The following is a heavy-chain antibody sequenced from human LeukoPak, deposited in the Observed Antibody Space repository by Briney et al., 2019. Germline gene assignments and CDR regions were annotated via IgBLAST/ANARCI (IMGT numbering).Heavy chain of an antibody. J-gene: IGHJ4*02. CDR2: IYYSGSI. V-gene: IGHV4-59*01. CDR1: GGSISSYY. D-gene: IGHD1-14*01. CDR3: AYNRNFALDN. Sequence: SETLSLTCTVSGGSISSYYWSWIRQPPGKGLEWIGYIYYSGSINYNPSLKSRVTISVDTSKNQFSLKLSSVTAADTAVYYCAYNRNFALDNWGQGTLVTVSS.